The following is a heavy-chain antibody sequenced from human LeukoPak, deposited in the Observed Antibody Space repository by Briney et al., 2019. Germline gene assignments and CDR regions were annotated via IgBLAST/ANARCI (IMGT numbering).Heavy chain of an antibody. D-gene: IGHD3-3*01. V-gene: IGHV4-59*01. J-gene: IGHJ4*02. CDR3: ARSYYDFWSGYYNLFDY. Sequence: KPSETLSLTCTVSGGSISSYYWGWIRQPPGKGLEWIGYIYYSGSTNYNPSLKSRVTISVDTSKNQFSLKLSSVTAADTAVYYCARSYYDFWSGYYNLFDYWGQGTLVTVSS. CDR2: IYYSGST. CDR1: GGSISSYY.